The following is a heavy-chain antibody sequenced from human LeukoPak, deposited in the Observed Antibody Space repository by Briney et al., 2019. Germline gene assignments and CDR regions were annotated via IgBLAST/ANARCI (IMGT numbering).Heavy chain of an antibody. CDR3: ARIRYYYDSSGAHFDY. J-gene: IGHJ4*02. CDR2: IYYSGST. Sequence: PSETLSLTCTVSGGSISSSSYYWGWIRQPPGKGLEWIGSIYYSGSTYYNPSLKSRVTISVDTSKNQFSLKLSSVTAADTAVYYCARIRYYYDSSGAHFDYWGQGTLVTVSS. CDR1: GGSISSSSYY. D-gene: IGHD3-22*01. V-gene: IGHV4-39*07.